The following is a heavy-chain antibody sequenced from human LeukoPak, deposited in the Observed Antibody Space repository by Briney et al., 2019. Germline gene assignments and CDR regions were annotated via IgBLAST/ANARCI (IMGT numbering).Heavy chain of an antibody. Sequence: GASVKVSCKASGYTFTDYYMHWVRQAPGQGLEWMGWINPNSGGTNYAQKFQGRVNMTRNTSISTAYMELSRLRSDDTAVYYCARPYVHPSHFDYWGQGTLVTVSS. CDR2: INPNSGGT. D-gene: IGHD3-16*01. V-gene: IGHV1-2*02. CDR3: ARPYVHPSHFDY. CDR1: GYTFTDYY. J-gene: IGHJ4*02.